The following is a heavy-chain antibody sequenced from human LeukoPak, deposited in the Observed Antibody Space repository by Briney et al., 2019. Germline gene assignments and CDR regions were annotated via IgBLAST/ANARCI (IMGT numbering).Heavy chain of an antibody. D-gene: IGHD1-20*01. Sequence: SETLSLTCTVSGGSISSYYWSWIRQPPGKGLEWMGYIYYSGSTNYNPSLTSRVTISVDTSKDQFSLKLSSVTAADTAVYYCASSITGTTSVYWGQGTLVTVSS. CDR3: ASSITGTTSVY. CDR2: IYYSGST. V-gene: IGHV4-59*08. CDR1: GGSISSYY. J-gene: IGHJ4*02.